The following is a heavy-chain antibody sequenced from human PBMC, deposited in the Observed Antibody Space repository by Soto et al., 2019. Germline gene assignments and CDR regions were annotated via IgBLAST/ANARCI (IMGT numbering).Heavy chain of an antibody. CDR3: ARDFRVRFSLTDYYYYGMDV. CDR1: GGSISSYY. V-gene: IGHV4-59*01. D-gene: IGHD3-3*01. J-gene: IGHJ6*02. Sequence: SETLSLTCTVSGGSISSYYWSWIRQPPGKGLEWIGYIYYSGSTNYNPSLKSRVTISVDTSKNQFSLKLSSVTAADTAVYYCARDFRVRFSLTDYYYYGMDVWGQGTTVTVSS. CDR2: IYYSGST.